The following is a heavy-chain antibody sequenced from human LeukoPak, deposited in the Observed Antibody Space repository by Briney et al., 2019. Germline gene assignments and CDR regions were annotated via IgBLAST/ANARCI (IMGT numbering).Heavy chain of an antibody. J-gene: IGHJ6*02. CDR3: ARVLGSVIYHYYYYYGMDV. CDR1: GGTFSSYA. V-gene: IGHV1-69*13. D-gene: IGHD1-26*01. Sequence: SVKVSCKASGGTFSSYAISWVRQAPGQGLEWMGGIIHIFGTANYAQKFQGRVTITADESTSTAYMELSSLRSEDTAVYYCARVLGSVIYHYYYYYGMDVWGQGTTVTVPS. CDR2: IIHIFGTA.